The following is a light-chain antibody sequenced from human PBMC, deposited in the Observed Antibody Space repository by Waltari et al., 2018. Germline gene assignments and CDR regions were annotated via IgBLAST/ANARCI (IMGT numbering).Light chain of an antibody. CDR3: QHYVSLPAT. Sequence: EIILTQSPGTLSLSPGERATLPSRASQSVGRSLAWYQHKPGQAPRLLIYGASSRTTGIPDRFSGRGSGTDFSLTISRVEPEDFAVYYCQHYVSLPATFGQGTKVEIK. CDR2: GAS. J-gene: IGKJ1*01. CDR1: QSVGRS. V-gene: IGKV3-20*01.